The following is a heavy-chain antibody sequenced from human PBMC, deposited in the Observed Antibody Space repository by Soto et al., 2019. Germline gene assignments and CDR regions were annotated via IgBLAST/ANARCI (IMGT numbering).Heavy chain of an antibody. V-gene: IGHV5-10-1*01. Sequence: GESLKISCKGSGYSFTSYWISWVRQMPGKGLEWMGRIDPSDSYTNYSPSFQGHVTISADKSISTAYLQWSSPKASDTAMYYCASARGLAAAYYYYGMDVWGQGTTVTVSS. J-gene: IGHJ6*02. CDR1: GYSFTSYW. CDR3: ASARGLAAAYYYYGMDV. CDR2: IDPSDSYT. D-gene: IGHD6-13*01.